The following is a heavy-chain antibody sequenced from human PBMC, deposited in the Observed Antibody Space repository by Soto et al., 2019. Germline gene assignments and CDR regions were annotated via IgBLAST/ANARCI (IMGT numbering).Heavy chain of an antibody. CDR1: GFTFSSYA. CDR3: AKGSGGFRPYYFDH. CDR2: ITGSGGDT. J-gene: IGHJ4*02. D-gene: IGHD2-15*01. Sequence: EVQLLESGGGLVQPGGSLRLACAASGFTFSSYAMSWVRQAPGKGLEWVSAITGSGGDTYYADSVKGRFTIPRDNSKNTLYLQMNSLRAEDTAAYYCAKGSGGFRPYYFDHWGQGTLVTVSS. V-gene: IGHV3-23*01.